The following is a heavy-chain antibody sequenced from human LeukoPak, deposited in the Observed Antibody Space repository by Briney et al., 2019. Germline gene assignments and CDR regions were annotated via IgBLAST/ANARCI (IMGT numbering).Heavy chain of an antibody. V-gene: IGHV4-4*07. CDR1: GGSISSYY. D-gene: IGHD6-19*01. J-gene: IGHJ4*02. Sequence: SETLSLTCTVSGGSISSYYWSWIRQPAGKGLEWIGRIYTSGSTNCNPSLKSRVTMSVDTSKNQFSLKLSSVTAADTAVYYCARGTVAGSDLDYWGQGTLVTVSS. CDR3: ARGTVAGSDLDY. CDR2: IYTSGST.